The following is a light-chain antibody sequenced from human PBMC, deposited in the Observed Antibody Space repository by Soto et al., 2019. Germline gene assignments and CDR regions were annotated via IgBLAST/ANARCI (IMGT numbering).Light chain of an antibody. J-gene: IGKJ3*01. CDR1: QSVSSSY. V-gene: IGKV3-20*01. Sequence: EFVLTQSPGTLSLSPGERATLSCRASQSVSSSYLAWYQQKPGQAPRLLIYGASSRATGIPDRFSGSGSGKDFTLNINSLEPEDFAVYSCLQYGSSPFTFGPGTKVDIK. CDR3: LQYGSSPFT. CDR2: GAS.